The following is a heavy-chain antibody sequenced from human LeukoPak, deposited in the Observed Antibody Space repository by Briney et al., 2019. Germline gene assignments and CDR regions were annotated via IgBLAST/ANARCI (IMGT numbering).Heavy chain of an antibody. J-gene: IGHJ5*02. CDR3: ARDQVPAHGWFDP. V-gene: IGHV3-33*01. Sequence: PGRSLRLSCAASGFTLSTYGMHWVRQAPGKGLEWVAFIWFDGSNEYYADSMKGRFIVSRDNSKNRLYLQMNSLSAEDTAVYYCARDQVPAHGWFDPWGQGTLVTVSS. CDR2: IWFDGSNE. CDR1: GFTLSTYG.